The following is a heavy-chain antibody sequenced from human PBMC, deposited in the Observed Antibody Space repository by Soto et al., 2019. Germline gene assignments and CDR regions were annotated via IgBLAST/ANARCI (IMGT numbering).Heavy chain of an antibody. D-gene: IGHD1-26*01. J-gene: IGHJ4*02. CDR1: GFTFDDYA. V-gene: IGHV3-9*01. CDR3: AKDYSGSYHYYFDY. CDR2: ISWNSGSI. Sequence: SLRLSCAASGFTFDDYAMHWVRQAPGKGLEWVSGISWNSGSIGYADSVKGRFTISRDNAKNSLYLQMDSLRAEDTALYYCAKDYSGSYHYYFDYWGQGTLVTVYS.